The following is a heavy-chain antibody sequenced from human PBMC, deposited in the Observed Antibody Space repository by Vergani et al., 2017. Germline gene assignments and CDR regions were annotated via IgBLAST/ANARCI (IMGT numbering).Heavy chain of an antibody. CDR3: ARVSGTGIGLDY. V-gene: IGHV4-34*02. D-gene: IGHD1-14*01. Sequence: QVQLQQWGAGLLKPSETLSLTCAVYGGSLSGYDWSWIRQPPGKGLEWIGEINHSGSTNYNPSLKSRVTISVDTSKNQFSLKLSSVTAADTAVYYCARVSGTGIGLDYWGQGTLVTVSS. CDR2: INHSGST. J-gene: IGHJ4*02. CDR1: GGSLSGYD.